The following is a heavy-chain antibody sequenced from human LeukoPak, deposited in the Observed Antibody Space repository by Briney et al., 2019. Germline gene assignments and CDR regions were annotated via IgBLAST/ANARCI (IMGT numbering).Heavy chain of an antibody. Sequence: GASVKVSCKASGYTFTAYNIHWVRQAPGQGLEWMGWMQPSSDATNYAQKFQGRVTMTGDTSISTAYMELSRLTSDDTAFYYCASGRGRSWFDPWGRGTLVTVSS. CDR3: ASGRGRSWFDP. CDR1: GYTFTAYN. CDR2: MQPSSDAT. D-gene: IGHD1-26*01. J-gene: IGHJ5*02. V-gene: IGHV1-2*02.